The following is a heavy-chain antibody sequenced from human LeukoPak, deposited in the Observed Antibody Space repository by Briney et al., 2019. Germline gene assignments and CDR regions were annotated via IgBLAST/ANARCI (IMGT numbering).Heavy chain of an antibody. CDR1: GFTFSSYS. Sequence: GGSLRLSXAASGFTFSSYSMNWVRQAPGKGLEWVSSIRSSSSYIYYADSVKGRFTISRDNAKNSLYLQMNSLRAEDTAVYYCARDSSSSTRGWGQGTLVTVSS. V-gene: IGHV3-21*01. CDR2: IRSSSSYI. J-gene: IGHJ4*02. CDR3: ARDSSSSTRG. D-gene: IGHD6-13*01.